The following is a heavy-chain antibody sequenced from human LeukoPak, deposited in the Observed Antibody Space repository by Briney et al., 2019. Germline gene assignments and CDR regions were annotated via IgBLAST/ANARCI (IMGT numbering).Heavy chain of an antibody. J-gene: IGHJ4*02. Sequence: ASVKVSCKASGYTFTSYYMHWVRQAPGQGLERMGIINPSGGRTSYPQKFQRRVTMTRDTSTSTVYMELSSLRSEDTAVYYCARVGGGNFDYWGQGTLVTVSS. D-gene: IGHD4-23*01. CDR1: GYTFTSYY. V-gene: IGHV1-46*01. CDR2: INPSGGRT. CDR3: ARVGGGNFDY.